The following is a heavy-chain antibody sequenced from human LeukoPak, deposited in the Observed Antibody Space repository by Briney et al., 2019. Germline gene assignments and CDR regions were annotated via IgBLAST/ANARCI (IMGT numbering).Heavy chain of an antibody. CDR1: GYSISSGYY. D-gene: IGHD6-13*01. CDR2: MYHSGST. V-gene: IGHV4-38-2*01. CDR3: ARQGGSSSPYYYYYMDV. J-gene: IGHJ6*03. Sequence: SETLSLTCAVSGYSISSGYYWGWFRQPPGKGLEWIGCMYHSGSTYYNPSLKSRVTISVDTSKNQFSLKLSSVTAADTAVYYCARQGGSSSPYYYYYMDVSGKGTTVTVSS.